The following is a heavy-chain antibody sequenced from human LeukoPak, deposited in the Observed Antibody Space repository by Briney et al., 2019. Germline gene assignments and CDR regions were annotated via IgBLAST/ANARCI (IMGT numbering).Heavy chain of an antibody. CDR3: ASQITMVRGDRFDY. CDR1: GFTFSDYY. D-gene: IGHD3-10*01. Sequence: PGGSLRLSCAASGFTFSDYYMSWIRQAPGKGLEWVSYISSSGSTIYYADSVKGRFTISRDNAKNSLYLQMNSLRAEDAAVYYCASQITMVRGDRFDYWGQGTLVTVSS. CDR2: ISSSGSTI. J-gene: IGHJ4*02. V-gene: IGHV3-11*01.